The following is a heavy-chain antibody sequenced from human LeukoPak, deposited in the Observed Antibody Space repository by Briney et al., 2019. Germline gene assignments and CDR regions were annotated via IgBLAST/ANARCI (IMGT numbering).Heavy chain of an antibody. V-gene: IGHV4-34*01. Sequence: SETLSLTCAVYGGSFSGYYWSWIRQPSGKGLEWIGEINHSGSTNYNPSLKSRVTISVDTSKNQFSLKLSSVTAADTAVYYCARGLRYSSSFGVPWGQGTLVTVSS. CDR1: GGSFSGYY. D-gene: IGHD6-13*01. J-gene: IGHJ5*02. CDR3: ARGLRYSSSFGVP. CDR2: INHSGST.